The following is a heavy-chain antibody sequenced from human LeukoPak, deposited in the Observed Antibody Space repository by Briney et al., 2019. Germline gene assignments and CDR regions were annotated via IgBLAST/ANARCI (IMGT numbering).Heavy chain of an antibody. CDR1: GFTFSSYE. CDR3: AKVPADPSEPLPPHAFDI. Sequence: GGSLRLSCAASGFTFSSYEMNWVRQAPGKGLEWVSYISSSSSYIYYADSMKGRFTISRDNAKNSLYLQMNSLRAEDTAVYYCAKVPADPSEPLPPHAFDIWGQGTMVTVSS. D-gene: IGHD2-2*01. CDR2: ISSSSSYI. V-gene: IGHV3-21*05. J-gene: IGHJ3*02.